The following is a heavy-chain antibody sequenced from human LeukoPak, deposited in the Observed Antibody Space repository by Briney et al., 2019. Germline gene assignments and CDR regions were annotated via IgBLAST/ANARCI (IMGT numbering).Heavy chain of an antibody. V-gene: IGHV1-69*05. CDR3: ASWVGTRDQLPLRY. CDR1: GGTFSSYA. Sequence: GASVKVSYKASGGTFSSYAISWVRQAPGQGLEWMGGIIPIFGTANYAQKFQGRVTITTDESTSTAYMELSSLRSEDTAVYYCASWVGTRDQLPLRYWGQGTLVTVSS. CDR2: IIPIFGTA. J-gene: IGHJ4*02. D-gene: IGHD2-2*01.